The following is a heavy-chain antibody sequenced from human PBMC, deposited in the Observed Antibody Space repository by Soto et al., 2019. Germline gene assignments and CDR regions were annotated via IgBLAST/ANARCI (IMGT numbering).Heavy chain of an antibody. J-gene: IGHJ6*02. Sequence: GGSLRLSCAASGFTFSDYYMSWIRQAPGKGLEWVSYISSSGSTIYYADSVKGRFTISRDNAKNSLYLQMNSLRAEDTAVYYCARDAHYYYYYGMDVWGQGTTVTVSS. CDR2: ISSSGSTI. CDR1: GFTFSDYY. CDR3: ARDAHYYYYYGMDV. V-gene: IGHV3-11*01.